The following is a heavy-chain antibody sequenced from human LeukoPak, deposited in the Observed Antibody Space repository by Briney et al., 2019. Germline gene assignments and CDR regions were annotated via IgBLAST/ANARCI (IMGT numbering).Heavy chain of an antibody. CDR2: ISYDGSNK. J-gene: IGHJ6*04. D-gene: IGHD2-2*01. Sequence: GGSLRLSCAASGFTFSSYPMHWVRQAPGKGLEWVAIISYDGSNKYCADSVKGRFTISSDNSKNTLDLQMNSLRAEDTAVYYCAREVAPAATFYYYGMDVWGKGTTVTVSS. CDR3: AREVAPAATFYYYGMDV. V-gene: IGHV3-30*04. CDR1: GFTFSSYP.